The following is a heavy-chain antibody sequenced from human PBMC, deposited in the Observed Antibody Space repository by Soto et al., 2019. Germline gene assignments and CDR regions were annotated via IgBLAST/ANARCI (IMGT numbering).Heavy chain of an antibody. Sequence: EVQLVESGGGLVKPGGSLRVSCAASGFTFSNALMNWVRQAPGKGLEWVGRIKSTTDGGTTDYAAPVQGRFTISRDDSKATLFLEMRSPKTEDTATYFCSTAAGTGTYYSRFDYWGQGIEVTVSS. J-gene: IGHJ4*02. D-gene: IGHD1-26*01. CDR1: GFTFSNAL. V-gene: IGHV3-15*07. CDR3: STAAGTGTYYSRFDY. CDR2: IKSTTDGGTT.